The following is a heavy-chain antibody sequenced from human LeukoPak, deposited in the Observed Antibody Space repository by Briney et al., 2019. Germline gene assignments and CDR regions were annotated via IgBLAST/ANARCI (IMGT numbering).Heavy chain of an antibody. J-gene: IGHJ4*02. D-gene: IGHD6-19*01. CDR1: GFTFSSYT. Sequence: PGGSLRLSCAASGFTFSSYTMNWVRQPPGKGLEWVSNIGTSSTTIYYADSVKGRFTISRDNAKNSLYLQMNSLRAEDTAVYYCARGSIAVAGTYFDYWGQGTLVTVSS. CDR3: ARGSIAVAGTYFDY. CDR2: IGTSSTTI. V-gene: IGHV3-48*01.